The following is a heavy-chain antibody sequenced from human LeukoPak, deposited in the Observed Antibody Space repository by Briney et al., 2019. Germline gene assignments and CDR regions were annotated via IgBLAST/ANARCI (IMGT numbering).Heavy chain of an antibody. CDR2: ISYNGNNQ. CDR1: GFTFTTYS. CDR3: AKDQGYVSGTFLDY. V-gene: IGHV3-30*18. D-gene: IGHD3-10*01. Sequence: PGGSLRLSCAASGFTFTTYSMLWVRQAPDKGLEWVAVISYNGNNQYYADSVKGRFTISRDNSKNTLYLQMNSLRAEDTAVYYCAKDQGYVSGTFLDYWGQGTLVTVSS. J-gene: IGHJ4*02.